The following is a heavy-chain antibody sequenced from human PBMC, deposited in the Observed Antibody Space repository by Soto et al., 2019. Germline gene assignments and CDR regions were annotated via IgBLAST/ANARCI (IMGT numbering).Heavy chain of an antibody. Sequence: GGSLRLSCAASGFTFSDYYMSWIRQAPGKGLEWVSYISSSGSTIYYADSVKGRFTISRDKAKNSLYLQMNSLRAEDTAVYYCARAKTLGYCSGGSCHAFDIWGQGTMVTVSS. CDR1: GFTFSDYY. CDR3: ARAKTLGYCSGGSCHAFDI. V-gene: IGHV3-11*01. D-gene: IGHD2-15*01. J-gene: IGHJ3*02. CDR2: ISSSGSTI.